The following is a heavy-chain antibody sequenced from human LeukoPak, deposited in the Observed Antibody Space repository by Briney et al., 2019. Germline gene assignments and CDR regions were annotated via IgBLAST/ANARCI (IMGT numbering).Heavy chain of an antibody. J-gene: IGHJ6*03. CDR3: ARALGYCSSTSCYRAYYYYMDV. CDR2: IYTSGST. CDR1: GGSISSYY. V-gene: IGHV4-4*07. Sequence: SETLSLTCTVSGGSISSYYWSWIRQPDGKGLEWIGRIYTSGSTNYYPSLKSRVTMSVDTSKNQFSLKLSSVTAADTAVYYCARALGYCSSTSCYRAYYYYMDVWGKGTTVTVSS. D-gene: IGHD2-2*02.